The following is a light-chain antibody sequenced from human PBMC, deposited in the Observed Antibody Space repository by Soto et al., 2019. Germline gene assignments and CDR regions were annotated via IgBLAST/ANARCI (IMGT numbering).Light chain of an antibody. CDR2: DVS. V-gene: IGLV2-14*03. Sequence: QSALTQPASVSGSPGQSITISCTGTSSDVGGYNYVSWYQHHPGKAPKLMIYDVSNRPSGVSNRFSGSKSGNTASLTISGLQAEVEADYYCSSYTSSSTRVFGTGTKLTVL. CDR1: SSDVGGYNY. CDR3: SSYTSSSTRV. J-gene: IGLJ1*01.